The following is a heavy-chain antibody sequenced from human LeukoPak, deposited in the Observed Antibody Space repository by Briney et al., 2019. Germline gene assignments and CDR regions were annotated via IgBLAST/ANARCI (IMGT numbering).Heavy chain of an antibody. J-gene: IGHJ6*03. CDR2: INSDGSST. Sequence: GRSLRLSCAASGFTFSSYWMHWVRQAPGKGLVRVSRINSDGSSTSYADSVKGRFTISRDNAKNTLYLQMNSLRAEDTAVYYCARDGSSSWYLGYYYYYMDVWGKGTTVTISS. V-gene: IGHV3-74*01. CDR1: GFTFSSYW. D-gene: IGHD6-13*01. CDR3: ARDGSSSWYLGYYYYYMDV.